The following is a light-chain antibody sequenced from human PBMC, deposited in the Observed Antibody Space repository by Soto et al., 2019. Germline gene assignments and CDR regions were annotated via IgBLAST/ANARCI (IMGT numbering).Light chain of an antibody. Sequence: QSVLAQPPSASGSPGQSVTISCTGSGSDIGAYNFVSWYQQHPGKAPKLMIFGVTERPSGVPDRFSSSKSGNKASLTVSGLQADDEAVYYCYSYAGRNIWVFGGGTKLTVL. V-gene: IGLV2-8*01. J-gene: IGLJ3*02. CDR1: GSDIGAYNF. CDR3: YSYAGRNIWV. CDR2: GVT.